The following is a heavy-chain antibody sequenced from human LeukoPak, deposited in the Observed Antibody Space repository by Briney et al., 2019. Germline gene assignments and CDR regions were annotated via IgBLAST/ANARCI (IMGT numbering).Heavy chain of an antibody. J-gene: IGHJ5*02. V-gene: IGHV3-21*01. CDR1: GFTFSSYG. D-gene: IGHD3-10*01. Sequence: PGGSLRLSCAASGFTFSSYGMHWVRQAPGKGLEWVSDISSSSNYIYYADSVKGRFTISRDNAKNSLFLQMNSLIAEDTAVYYCARDRGVADVVSWGQGILVTASS. CDR3: ARDRGVADVVS. CDR2: ISSSSNYI.